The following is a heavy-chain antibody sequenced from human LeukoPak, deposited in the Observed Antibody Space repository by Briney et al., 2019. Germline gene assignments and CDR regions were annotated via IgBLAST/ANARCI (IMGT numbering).Heavy chain of an antibody. CDR1: GFTFSSYG. Sequence: PGGSLRLSCATSGFTFSSYGMSWVRQAPGKGLEWVSAISGSGGSTYYADSVKGRFTISRDNSKNTLYLQMNSLRAEDTAVYYCAKDAPPYYDSSGYRPDAFDIWGQGTMVTVSS. CDR2: ISGSGGST. CDR3: AKDAPPYYDSSGYRPDAFDI. V-gene: IGHV3-23*01. J-gene: IGHJ3*02. D-gene: IGHD3-22*01.